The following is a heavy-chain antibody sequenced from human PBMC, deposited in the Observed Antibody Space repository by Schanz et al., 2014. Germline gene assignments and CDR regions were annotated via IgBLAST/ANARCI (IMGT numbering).Heavy chain of an antibody. V-gene: IGHV4-30-4*08. CDR2: VYHSGTT. CDR1: GASISSRDFY. CDR3: ARLDGFGY. J-gene: IGHJ4*02. Sequence: QVQLQESGPGLVKPSQTLSLTCTVSGASISSRDFYWSWIRQFPGKGLEWIGEVYHSGTTNYNPSLKSRVPISVDTSKNQFSLKLTSVTAADTAVYYCARLDGFGYWGQGTPITVSS. D-gene: IGHD3-10*01.